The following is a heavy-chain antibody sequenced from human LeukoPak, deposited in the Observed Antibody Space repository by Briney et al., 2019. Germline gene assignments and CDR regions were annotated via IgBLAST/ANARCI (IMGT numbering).Heavy chain of an antibody. CDR2: IIPIFGTA. V-gene: IGHV1-69*13. D-gene: IGHD4-17*01. Sequence: SVKVSCKASGGTFSSYAISWVRQAPGQGLEWMGGIIPIFGTANYAQKFQGRVTITADESTSTAYMELSSLRSEDTAVYYCAREGVTTSYFDYWGQGTLVTVSS. J-gene: IGHJ4*02. CDR3: AREGVTTSYFDY. CDR1: GGTFSSYA.